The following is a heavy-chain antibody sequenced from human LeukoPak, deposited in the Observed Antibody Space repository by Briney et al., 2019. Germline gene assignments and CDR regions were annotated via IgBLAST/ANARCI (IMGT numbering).Heavy chain of an antibody. CDR1: GGSFSGYY. J-gene: IGHJ4*02. CDR3: ARGEVAAAGRYYFDY. CDR2: INHSGST. V-gene: IGHV4-34*01. Sequence: PSETLSLTCAVYGGSFSGYYWSWIRQPPGKGLEWIGEINHSGSTNYNPSLKSRVTLSVDTSKNQFSLKLSSVTAADTAVYYCARGEVAAAGRYYFDYWGQGTLVTVSS. D-gene: IGHD6-13*01.